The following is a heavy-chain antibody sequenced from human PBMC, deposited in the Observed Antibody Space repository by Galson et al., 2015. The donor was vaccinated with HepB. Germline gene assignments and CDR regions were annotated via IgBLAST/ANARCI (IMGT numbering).Heavy chain of an antibody. CDR1: GFTFTNYA. J-gene: IGHJ4*02. CDR3: AKHDLYGDSSRGGGFDF. CDR2: VSGSGFST. Sequence: SLRLSCAASGFTFTNYAMNWVRQAPGKGLEWVSDVSGSGFSTSYADSVKGRFTISRDNSENIVYLHMSSLRADDTVVYYCAKHDLYGDSSRGGGFDFWGQGTLVTVSS. D-gene: IGHD4-17*01. V-gene: IGHV3-23*01.